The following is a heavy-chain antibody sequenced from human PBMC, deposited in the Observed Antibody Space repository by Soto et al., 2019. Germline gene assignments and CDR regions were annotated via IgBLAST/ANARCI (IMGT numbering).Heavy chain of an antibody. Sequence: GGSLRLSCAASGFTFDSYAMTWVRLTPGKGLEWVSTISGSGAMTYHADSVKSRFTVSRDNSKNTLYLQMNGLSAEDTAIYYCAKNVGYSYSYDMGDTWGQGTLVTVSS. J-gene: IGHJ5*02. D-gene: IGHD5-18*01. CDR2: ISGSGAMT. V-gene: IGHV3-23*01. CDR3: AKNVGYSYSYDMGDT. CDR1: GFTFDSYA.